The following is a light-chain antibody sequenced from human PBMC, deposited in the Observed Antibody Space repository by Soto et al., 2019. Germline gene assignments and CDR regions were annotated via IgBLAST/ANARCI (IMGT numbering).Light chain of an antibody. J-gene: IGKJ5*01. V-gene: IGKV3-11*01. CDR2: DAS. CDR3: QQRTKWPPIT. Sequence: EIVLTQSPATLSLSPGERATLSCRASQSVSSYLAWYQQKPGQAPRLLIYDASNRATGIPARFSGSGSGTDFTLTISSLESEDFAVYYCQQRTKWPPITFGQGTRLEIK. CDR1: QSVSSY.